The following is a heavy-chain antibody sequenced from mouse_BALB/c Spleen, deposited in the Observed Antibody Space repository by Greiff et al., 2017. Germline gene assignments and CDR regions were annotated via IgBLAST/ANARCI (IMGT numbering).Heavy chain of an antibody. V-gene: IGHV5-6-5*01. Sequence: EVKLEESGGGLVKPGGSLKLSCAASGFTFSSYAMSWVRQTPEKRLEWVASISSGGSTYYPDSVKGRFTISRDNARNILYLQMSSLRSEDTAMYYCARGLTITTGFAYWGQGTLVTVSA. D-gene: IGHD2-4*01. CDR1: GFTFSSYA. CDR2: ISSGGST. CDR3: ARGLTITTGFAY. J-gene: IGHJ3*01.